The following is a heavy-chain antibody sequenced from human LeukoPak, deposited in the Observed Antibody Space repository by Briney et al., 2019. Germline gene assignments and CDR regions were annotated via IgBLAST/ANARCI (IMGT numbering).Heavy chain of an antibody. CDR3: ARLTDIVVVTTTSYLNAFDI. CDR1: GYSFSNYW. D-gene: IGHD2-21*02. Sequence: GESLKISCKGSGYSFSNYWIGWVRQMPGKGLEWMGIIYIGDSDTRYSPSFQGQVTFSADKSISTAYLQWRSLRASDTAMYYCARLTDIVVVTTTSYLNAFDIWGQGTMVPVSS. CDR2: IYIGDSDT. V-gene: IGHV5-51*01. J-gene: IGHJ3*02.